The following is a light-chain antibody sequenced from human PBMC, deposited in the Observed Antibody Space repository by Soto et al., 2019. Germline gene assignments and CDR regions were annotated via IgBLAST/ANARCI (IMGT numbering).Light chain of an antibody. CDR1: QSISIY. J-gene: IGKJ2*01. CDR2: AAS. CDR3: QQSYSNPPT. V-gene: IGKV1-39*01. Sequence: DILMTQSPSSLSASVGDRVTITCRASQSISIYLSLYHQKPGKAPKLLIYAASSLQSGVPSRFSGSGSGTDFTLTISSLQPEDFATYYCQQSYSNPPTFGQGTKVDIK.